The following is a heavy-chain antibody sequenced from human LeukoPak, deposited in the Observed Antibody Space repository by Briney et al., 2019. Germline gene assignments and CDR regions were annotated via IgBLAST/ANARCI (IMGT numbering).Heavy chain of an antibody. J-gene: IGHJ6*02. CDR1: GGSISSYY. CDR2: IYYSGST. CDR3: ARDAGSSSVWDV. Sequence: SSETLSLTCTVSGGSISSYYWSWIRQPPGKGLEWIGYIYYSGSTNYNPSLKSRVTISVDTSKNQFSLKLSSVTVADTAVYYCARDAGSSSVWDVWGQGTTVTVSS. V-gene: IGHV4-59*01. D-gene: IGHD6-13*01.